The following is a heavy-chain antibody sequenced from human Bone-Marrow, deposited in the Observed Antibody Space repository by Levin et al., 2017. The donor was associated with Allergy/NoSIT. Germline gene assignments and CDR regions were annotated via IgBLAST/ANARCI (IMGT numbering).Heavy chain of an antibody. CDR3: TRNFWGIDY. J-gene: IGHJ4*02. CDR2: INDDGSIT. V-gene: IGHV3-74*01. D-gene: IGHD3-16*01. Sequence: PGGSLRLSCTVSGFNLRSHWMHWVRQPPGQGLVWVSRINDDGSITNYADSVKGRFTISRDNVKNTVYLQMNSLRADDTAVYYCTRNFWGIDYWGQGALVTVSS. CDR1: GFNLRSHW.